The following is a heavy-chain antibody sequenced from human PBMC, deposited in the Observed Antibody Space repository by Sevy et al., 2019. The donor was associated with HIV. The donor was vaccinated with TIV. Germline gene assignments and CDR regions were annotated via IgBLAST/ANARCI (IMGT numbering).Heavy chain of an antibody. D-gene: IGHD1-7*01. CDR1: GYTFTGYY. CDR2: INPNSGGT. Sequence: ASVKVSCKASGYTFTGYYMHWVRQAPGQGLEWMGWINPNSGGTNYAQKFQDRVTMTRDTSINTAYMEQSRLRSDDTALYYCARDMELVDEGTQEFFYWGQGTLVTVSS. CDR3: ARDMELVDEGTQEFFY. V-gene: IGHV1-2*02. J-gene: IGHJ4*02.